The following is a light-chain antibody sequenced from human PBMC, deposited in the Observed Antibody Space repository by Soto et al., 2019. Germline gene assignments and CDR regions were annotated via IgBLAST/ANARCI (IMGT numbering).Light chain of an antibody. Sequence: EIVLTQSPGTLSLSPVERATLSCRASQTVRNNYLAWYQQKPGQAPRLLIYDASSRATGIPDRFSGGGSGTDFTLTISRLEAEDFAVYYCQQFSSYPLTFGGGTKVDIK. J-gene: IGKJ4*01. V-gene: IGKV3-20*01. CDR3: QQFSSYPLT. CDR2: DAS. CDR1: QTVRNNY.